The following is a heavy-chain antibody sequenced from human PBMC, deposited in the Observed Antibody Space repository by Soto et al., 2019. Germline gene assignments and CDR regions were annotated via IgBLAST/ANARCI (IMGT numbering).Heavy chain of an antibody. CDR2: MFYGGST. Sequence: EVQLVESGGGLVQPGGSLRLSCAASGFTVSTNYMTWVRQAPGKGLEWVSVMFYGGSTYYAASVKGRFTISRDDSKNTVYIQMNSLRAEDTAVYDCATTGMGLTLYYYYHGMDVWGQGTTVTVSS. J-gene: IGHJ6*02. V-gene: IGHV3-66*01. D-gene: IGHD1-26*01. CDR3: ATTGMGLTLYYYYHGMDV. CDR1: GFTVSTNY.